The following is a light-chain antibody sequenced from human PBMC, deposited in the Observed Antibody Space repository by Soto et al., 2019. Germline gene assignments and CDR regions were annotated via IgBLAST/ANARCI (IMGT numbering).Light chain of an antibody. CDR2: EVS. J-gene: IGLJ2*01. CDR3: ISYTSSSTHVV. CDR1: SSDVGGYTY. V-gene: IGLV2-14*01. Sequence: QSVLTQPASVSGSPGQSITISCTGTSSDVGGYTYVSWYQHHPGKAPKLMIYEVSNRPSGVSNRFSGSKSGNTASLTISGLQAEDEAHYYCISYTSSSTHVVFGGGTKLTVL.